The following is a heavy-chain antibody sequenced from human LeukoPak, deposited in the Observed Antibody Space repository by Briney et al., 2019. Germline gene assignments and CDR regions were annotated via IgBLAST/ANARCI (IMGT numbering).Heavy chain of an antibody. CDR2: ISYDGSNK. D-gene: IGHD3-10*01. V-gene: IGHV3-30*18. Sequence: GGSLRLSCAASGFIFSSYGMHWVRQAPGKGLEWVAVISYDGSNKYCAESVKGRFTISRDNSKNTLYLQMNSLRAEDTAVYYCAKGSYGSGSYYYFDYWGQGTLVTVSS. J-gene: IGHJ4*02. CDR1: GFIFSSYG. CDR3: AKGSYGSGSYYYFDY.